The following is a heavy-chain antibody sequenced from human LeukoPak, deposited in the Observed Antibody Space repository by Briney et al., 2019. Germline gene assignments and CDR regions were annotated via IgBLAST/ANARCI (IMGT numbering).Heavy chain of an antibody. CDR3: ARDQYLAYCGGDCYSGQFDY. D-gene: IGHD2-21*02. V-gene: IGHV3-64*02. J-gene: IGHJ4*02. CDR1: GFTFSRSA. Sequence: GGSLRLSCAASGFTFSRSAMHWVRQAPGKGLEYVSAISSDGGSTHYADSVKGRFTISRDNSKNTLYLQMGSLRAEDTAVYYCARDQYLAYCGGDCYSGQFDYWGQGILVTVSS. CDR2: ISSDGGST.